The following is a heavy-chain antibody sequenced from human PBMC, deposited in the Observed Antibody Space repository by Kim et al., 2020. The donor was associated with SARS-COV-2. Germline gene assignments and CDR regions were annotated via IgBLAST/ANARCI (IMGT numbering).Heavy chain of an antibody. CDR3: ARVSVGGFDP. Sequence: GDSRYGQKFQGRVTSTRETTMNQVYMGLTTLRSEDTAVYYCARVSVGGFDPWGQGTLVTVSS. V-gene: IGHV1-8*03. J-gene: IGHJ5*02. D-gene: IGHD1-26*01. CDR2: GDS.